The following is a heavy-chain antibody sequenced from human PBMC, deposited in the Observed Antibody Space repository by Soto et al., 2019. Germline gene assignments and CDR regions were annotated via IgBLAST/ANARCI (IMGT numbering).Heavy chain of an antibody. Sequence: PSETLSLTCTVSGGSVSSGSYYWSWIRQPPGKGLEWIGYIYYSGSTNYNPSLKSRVTISLDTSKNQFSLELISVTAADTAVYYCARGDSSSPGYLQLWGQGTLVTVSS. D-gene: IGHD6-6*01. CDR2: IYYSGST. J-gene: IGHJ1*01. CDR1: GGSVSSGSYY. CDR3: ARGDSSSPGYLQL. V-gene: IGHV4-61*01.